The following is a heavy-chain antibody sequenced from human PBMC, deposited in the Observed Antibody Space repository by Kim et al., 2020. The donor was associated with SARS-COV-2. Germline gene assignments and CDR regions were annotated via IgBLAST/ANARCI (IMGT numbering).Heavy chain of an antibody. CDR3: ASERGYSYGFGY. D-gene: IGHD5-18*01. J-gene: IGHJ4*02. Sequence: SETLSLTCTVSGGSISSSSYYWGWIRQPPGKGLEWIGSIYYSGSTYYNPSLKSRVTISVDTSKNQFSLKLSSVTAADTAVYYCASERGYSYGFGYWGQGTLVTVSS. CDR2: IYYSGST. V-gene: IGHV4-39*01. CDR1: GGSISSSSYY.